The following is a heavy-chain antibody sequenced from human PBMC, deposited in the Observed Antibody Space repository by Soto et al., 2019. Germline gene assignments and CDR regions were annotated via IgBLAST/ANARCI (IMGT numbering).Heavy chain of an antibody. Sequence: EVQVVESGGGLVQPGGSLRLSCAASGFSVTNNYMNWVRQAPGKGLEWVSIIDIGGNTYYADSVKDRFTISRDNSRNTLYLHMGSLRAEVTAVYYCARGRGSTGYLGREHYFDYWGQGTLVTVSP. V-gene: IGHV3-66*01. J-gene: IGHJ4*02. CDR2: IDIGGNT. CDR1: GFSVTNNY. CDR3: ARGRGSTGYLGREHYFDY. D-gene: IGHD2-2*01.